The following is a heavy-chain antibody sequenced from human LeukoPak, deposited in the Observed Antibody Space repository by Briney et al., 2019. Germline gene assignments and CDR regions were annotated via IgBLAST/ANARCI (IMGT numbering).Heavy chain of an antibody. CDR1: GYSFTNYV. V-gene: IGHV1-18*01. D-gene: IGHD2-8*01. Sequence: ASAKVSCKASGYSFTNYVIISWVRQAPGQGLEWMGWISAYNGNTEYVQNLQGRVTMTTDTPTSTACMELRSLRFDDTAVYYCARGMGYNYYYMDVWGKGTTVTVSS. CDR3: ARGMGYNYYYMDV. CDR2: ISAYNGNT. J-gene: IGHJ6*03.